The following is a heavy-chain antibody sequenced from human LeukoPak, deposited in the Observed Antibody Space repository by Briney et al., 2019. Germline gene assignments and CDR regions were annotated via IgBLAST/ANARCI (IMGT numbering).Heavy chain of an antibody. D-gene: IGHD1-26*01. CDR2: ISSSSAI. CDR3: ARGEVSGY. V-gene: IGHV3-48*01. Sequence: GGSLRLSCAASGFTFSSYIMNWVRQAPGKGLEWVSSISSSSAIYYADSVKGRFTISRDNAKNSLYLQLNSLRAEDTAVYYCARGEVSGYWGQGTLVTVSS. J-gene: IGHJ4*02. CDR1: GFTFSSYI.